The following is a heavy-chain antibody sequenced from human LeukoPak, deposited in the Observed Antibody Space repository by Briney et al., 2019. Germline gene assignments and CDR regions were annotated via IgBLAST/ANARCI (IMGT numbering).Heavy chain of an antibody. Sequence: PGRSLRLSCAASGFTFSSYAMHWVRQAPGKGLEWVAVISYDGSNKYYADSVKGRFTISRDNSKNTLYLQMSSLRAEDTAVYYCASSTLSTAVVSPYFDYWGQGTLVTVSS. CDR2: ISYDGSNK. D-gene: IGHD5-18*01. J-gene: IGHJ4*02. CDR1: GFTFSSYA. CDR3: ASSTLSTAVVSPYFDY. V-gene: IGHV3-30-3*01.